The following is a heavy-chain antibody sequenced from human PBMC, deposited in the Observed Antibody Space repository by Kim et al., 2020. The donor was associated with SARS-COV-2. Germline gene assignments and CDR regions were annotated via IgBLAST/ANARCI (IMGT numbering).Heavy chain of an antibody. J-gene: IGHJ4*02. D-gene: IGHD6-13*01. CDR1: GFTFSSYA. Sequence: GGSLRLSCAASGFTFSSYAMSWVRQAPGKGLEWVSTISGGGINTYYTDSVKGRFTISRDNSKNTLYLQMNSLRAEDTAVYYCAKDPIAQYYFDCWGQGSL. CDR3: AKDPIAQYYFDC. V-gene: IGHV3-23*01. CDR2: ISGGGINT.